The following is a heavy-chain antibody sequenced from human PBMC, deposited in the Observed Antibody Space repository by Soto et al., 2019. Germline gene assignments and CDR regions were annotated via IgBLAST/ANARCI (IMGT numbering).Heavy chain of an antibody. CDR2: ISAYNGNA. J-gene: IGHJ5*02. Sequence: ASVKVSCKASGYTFTSYGISWVRQAPGQGLEWMGWISAYNGNANYAQKLQGRVTMTTDTSTSTAYMELRSLRSDDTAVYYCARDQIGPSDNWFDPWGQGPLVTASS. D-gene: IGHD3-16*01. V-gene: IGHV1-18*01. CDR1: GYTFTSYG. CDR3: ARDQIGPSDNWFDP.